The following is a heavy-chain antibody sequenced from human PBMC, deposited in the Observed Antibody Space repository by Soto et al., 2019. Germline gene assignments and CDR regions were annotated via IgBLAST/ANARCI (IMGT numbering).Heavy chain of an antibody. CDR3: ARDTPLPGDLRDDSYYYGMDV. CDR2: INAYNGDT. Sequence: GAAVKVSCKASGYNFIRYGISWVRQAPGQGLEWMGWINAYNGDTNSAENLQGRVTMTTDTATSTAYMELTSLRSDDTAVYYCARDTPLPGDLRDDSYYYGMDVWGPGTTVTVSS. D-gene: IGHD3-3*01. V-gene: IGHV1-18*04. J-gene: IGHJ6*02. CDR1: GYNFIRYG.